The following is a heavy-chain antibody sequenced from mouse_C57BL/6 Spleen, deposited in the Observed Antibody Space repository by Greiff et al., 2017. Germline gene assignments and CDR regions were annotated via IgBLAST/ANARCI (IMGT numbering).Heavy chain of an antibody. J-gene: IGHJ3*01. Sequence: VQLQQSGPVLVKPGASVKMSCKASGYTFTDYYMNWVKQSHGKSLEWIGVINPYNGGTSYNQKFKGKATLTVDKSSSTAYMELNSLTSEDSAVYYCARDYYGSSYPWFAYWGQGTLVTVSA. CDR3: ARDYYGSSYPWFAY. CDR1: GYTFTDYY. V-gene: IGHV1-19*01. CDR2: INPYNGGT. D-gene: IGHD1-1*01.